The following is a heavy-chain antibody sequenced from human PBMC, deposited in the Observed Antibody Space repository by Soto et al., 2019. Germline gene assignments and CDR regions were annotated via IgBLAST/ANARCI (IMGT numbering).Heavy chain of an antibody. D-gene: IGHD3-9*01. CDR3: AGAGYEILTGSYKKQRYFDY. CDR1: GDSLTTYY. Sequence: SETLSLTCTVSGDSLTTYYWNWIRQPPGKGLEWIGFIYYSGSTSYNPSLKSRVTISLDTSKSQVSLKLNSVTATDTAVYYCAGAGYEILTGSYKKQRYFDYRGRGTLVTVSS. V-gene: IGHV4-59*01. J-gene: IGHJ4*02. CDR2: IYYSGST.